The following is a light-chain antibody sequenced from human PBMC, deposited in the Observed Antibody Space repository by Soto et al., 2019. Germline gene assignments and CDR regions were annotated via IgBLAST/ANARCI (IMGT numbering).Light chain of an antibody. CDR3: SSYAGSSTYV. V-gene: IGLV2-23*01. CDR2: EGS. J-gene: IGLJ1*01. Sequence: QSVLTQPASVSGSPGQSITISCTGTSSDVGSYNLVSWYQQHPGKAPKLMIYEGSKRPSGVSNRFSGSKSGNTASLTISGLQAEDEADYYCSSYAGSSTYVFGTGTKDTVL. CDR1: SSDVGSYNL.